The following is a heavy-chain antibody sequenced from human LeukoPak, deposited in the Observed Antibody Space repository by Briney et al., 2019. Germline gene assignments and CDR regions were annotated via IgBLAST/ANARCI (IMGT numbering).Heavy chain of an antibody. D-gene: IGHD3-22*01. J-gene: IGHJ3*02. V-gene: IGHV3-48*03. CDR3: ARDSHKFDSSGYYPDAFDI. CDR2: ISSSGSSI. Sequence: PGGSLRLSCAASGLTFSSYEMNWVRQAPGKGLEWVSYISSSGSSIYYADSVKGRFTISRDNAKKSLYLQMPSLRAEDTAVYYCARDSHKFDSSGYYPDAFDIWAKGQWSPSLQ. CDR1: GLTFSSYE.